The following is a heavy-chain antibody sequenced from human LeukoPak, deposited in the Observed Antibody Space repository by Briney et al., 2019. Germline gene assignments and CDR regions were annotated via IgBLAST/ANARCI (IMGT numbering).Heavy chain of an antibody. CDR2: ISDSGST. CDR3: ARGYDSSAYYPFNY. Sequence: SETLSLTCVVSGGSLSTHHWSWIRQSPGRGLEWIGYISDSGSTNYNPSLKSRVTISVDTSRNQFSLMLSSVTAADTAVYYCARGYDSSAYYPFNYWGQGTLVTVSS. CDR1: GGSLSTHH. D-gene: IGHD3-22*01. V-gene: IGHV4-59*11. J-gene: IGHJ4*02.